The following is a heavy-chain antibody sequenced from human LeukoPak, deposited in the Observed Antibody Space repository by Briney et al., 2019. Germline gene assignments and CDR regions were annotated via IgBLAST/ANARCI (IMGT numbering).Heavy chain of an antibody. CDR2: IYYSGST. V-gene: IGHV4-59*08. CDR1: GGSIISYY. J-gene: IGHJ6*02. D-gene: IGHD3-10*01. CDR3: ARLRFTDYYYYGMDV. Sequence: SAALSLLTSVAGGSIISYYCCCFRRPPARELLGIGCIYYSGSTNYNPSLKSRVTISVDTSKNQFSLKLSSVTAADTAVYYCARLRFTDYYYYGMDVWGQGTTVTVSS.